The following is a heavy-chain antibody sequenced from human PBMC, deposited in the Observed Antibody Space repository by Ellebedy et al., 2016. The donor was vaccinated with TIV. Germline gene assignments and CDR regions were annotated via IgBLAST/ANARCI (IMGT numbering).Heavy chain of an antibody. Sequence: GGSLRLSCAASGFNFRSYAMTWVRQAPGKGLEWVSAISGSGGTIYYADSVKGRLTISRDNSKSTLDLQMNSLGAEDTAVYYCAKDSSGWYDYWGQGTLVTVSS. CDR3: AKDSSGWYDY. CDR2: ISGSGGTI. J-gene: IGHJ4*02. CDR1: GFNFRSYA. V-gene: IGHV3-23*01. D-gene: IGHD6-19*01.